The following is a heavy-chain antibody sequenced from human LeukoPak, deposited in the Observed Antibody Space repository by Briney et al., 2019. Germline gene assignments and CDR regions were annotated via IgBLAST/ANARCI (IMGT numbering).Heavy chain of an antibody. Sequence: ASVKVSCKASGYTFTSYDINWVRQATGQGLEWMGWMNPNSGNTGYAQKFQGRVAMTRNTSISTAYMELSSLRSEDTAVYYCARGPDRSYYYDSSGYYWGQGTLVTVSS. CDR3: ARGPDRSYYYDSSGYY. CDR2: MNPNSGNT. J-gene: IGHJ4*02. CDR1: GYTFTSYD. D-gene: IGHD3-22*01. V-gene: IGHV1-8*01.